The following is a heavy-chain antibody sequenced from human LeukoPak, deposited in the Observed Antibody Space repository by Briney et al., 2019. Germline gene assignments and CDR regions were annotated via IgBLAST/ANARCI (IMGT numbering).Heavy chain of an antibody. J-gene: IGHJ4*02. CDR3: ASGNHFDY. CDR1: GFTFSNSW. V-gene: IGHV3-7*01. Sequence: EGSLRLSCAASGFTFSNSWMSWVRQAPGMGLEFVANIKQDGSEMYYVDSVKGRFTISRDNAKNSLYLQMNSLRVEDTAVYYCASGNHFDYWGQGTLVTVSS. CDR2: IKQDGSEM. D-gene: IGHD1-14*01.